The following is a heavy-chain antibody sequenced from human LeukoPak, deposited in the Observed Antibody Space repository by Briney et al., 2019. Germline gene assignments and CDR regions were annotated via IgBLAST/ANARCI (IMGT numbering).Heavy chain of an antibody. J-gene: IGHJ4*02. CDR3: ARARGYSYGYDY. Sequence: KASETLSLTCTVPGGSISSYYWSWIRQPPGKGLEWIGYIDYSGSTNYNPSLKSRVTISVDTSKNQFSLKLSSVTAADPAVYYCARARGYSYGYDYWGQGTLVTVSS. V-gene: IGHV4-59*01. CDR2: IDYSGST. CDR1: GGSISSYY. D-gene: IGHD5-18*01.